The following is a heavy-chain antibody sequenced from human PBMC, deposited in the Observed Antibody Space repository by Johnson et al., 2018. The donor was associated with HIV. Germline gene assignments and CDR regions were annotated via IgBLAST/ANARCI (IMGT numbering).Heavy chain of an antibody. CDR3: AKDVLFQFVGGLEAFDI. CDR1: GFMFDEYV. D-gene: IGHD6-6*01. CDR2: ISWKSGNT. V-gene: IGHV3-9*01. Sequence: VQLVESGGGWVQPGRSLRVSCAASGFMFDEYVIHWVRQAPGKGLEWVSGISWKSGNTGYAGSVKGRFTIPRDNAKNFVHLQMNSLRADDTALYYCAKDVLFQFVGGLEAFDIWGQGTMVTVSS. J-gene: IGHJ3*02.